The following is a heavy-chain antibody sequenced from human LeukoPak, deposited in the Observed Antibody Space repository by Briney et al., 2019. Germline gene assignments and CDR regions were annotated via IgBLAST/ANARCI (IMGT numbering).Heavy chain of an antibody. Sequence: ASVKVSCKASGYTLTSYGISWVRQAPGQGLEWMGWMNPNSGNTGYAQKFQGRVTMTRNTSISTAYMELSSLRSEDTAVYYCAREKKDSSGTHDYWGQGTLVTVSS. V-gene: IGHV1-8*02. D-gene: IGHD3-22*01. CDR2: MNPNSGNT. J-gene: IGHJ4*02. CDR1: GYTLTSYG. CDR3: AREKKDSSGTHDY.